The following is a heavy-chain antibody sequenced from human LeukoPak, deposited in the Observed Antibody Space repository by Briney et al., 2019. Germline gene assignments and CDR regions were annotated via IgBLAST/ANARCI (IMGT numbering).Heavy chain of an antibody. V-gene: IGHV3-30*18. J-gene: IGHJ4*02. CDR1: GFTFSAYG. D-gene: IGHD1-26*01. Sequence: GGSLRLSRAASGFTFSAYGMHWVRQAPGKGLEWVAVISYDGSNKYYADSMKGRFTISRDNSKNTLDLQMNSLRAEDTAVYYCVKDRGGVWELDRGYYFDSWGQGTLVTVSS. CDR2: ISYDGSNK. CDR3: VKDRGGVWELDRGYYFDS.